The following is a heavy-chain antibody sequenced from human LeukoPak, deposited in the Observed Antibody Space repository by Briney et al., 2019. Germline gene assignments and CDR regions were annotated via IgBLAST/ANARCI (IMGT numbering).Heavy chain of an antibody. CDR1: GYTLTELS. CDR2: FDPEDGET. Sequence: ASVKVSCKVYGYTLTELSIHWVRQAPGKGLEWMGGFDPEDGETISAQKFQGRVTMTEDTSTDTAYMELSSLISDDTAVYYCARGLVVVANPFDYWGQGTLVTVSS. CDR3: ARGLVVVANPFDY. J-gene: IGHJ4*02. V-gene: IGHV1-24*01. D-gene: IGHD2-15*01.